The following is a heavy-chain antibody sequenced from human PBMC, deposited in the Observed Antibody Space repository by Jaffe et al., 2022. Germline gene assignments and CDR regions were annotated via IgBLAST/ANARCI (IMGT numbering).Heavy chain of an antibody. V-gene: IGHV4-59*01. CDR2: IYYSGST. CDR3: ARATVPAAIVH. Sequence: QVQLQESGPGLVKPSETLSLTCTVSGGSISSYYWSWIRQPPGKGLEWIGYIYYSGSTNYNPSLKSRVTISVDTSKNQFSLKLSSVTAADTAVYYCARATVPAAIVHWGQGTLVTVSS. J-gene: IGHJ4*02. CDR1: GGSISSYY. D-gene: IGHD2-2*01.